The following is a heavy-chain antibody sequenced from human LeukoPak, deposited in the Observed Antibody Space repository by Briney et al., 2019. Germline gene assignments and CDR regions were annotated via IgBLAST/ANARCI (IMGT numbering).Heavy chain of an antibody. D-gene: IGHD3-3*01. CDR2: IYYSGST. J-gene: IGHJ5*02. CDR3: ARVGEGYYDFWSGYYMDP. V-gene: IGHV4-39*07. CDR1: GGSISSSSYY. Sequence: PSETLSLTCTVSGGSISSSSYYWGWIRQPPGKGLEWIGSIYYSGSTYYNPSLKSRVTISVDTSKNQFSLKLSSVTAADTAVYYCARVGEGYYDFWSGYYMDPWGQGTLVTVSS.